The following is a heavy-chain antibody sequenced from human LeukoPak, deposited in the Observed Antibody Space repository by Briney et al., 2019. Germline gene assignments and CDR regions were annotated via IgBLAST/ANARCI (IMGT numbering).Heavy chain of an antibody. Sequence: SETLSLTCAVSGGSITSGGYSWSWIRQPPGKGLEWIVCIYPGGSTYYNPSLKSRVTMSGDTSKNQFSLKLISVSAADTAVYYCARHRIPAADGAFDIWGQGTMVTVSS. CDR2: IYPGGST. CDR1: GGSITSGGYS. CDR3: ARHRIPAADGAFDI. D-gene: IGHD6-13*01. V-gene: IGHV4-30-2*03. J-gene: IGHJ3*02.